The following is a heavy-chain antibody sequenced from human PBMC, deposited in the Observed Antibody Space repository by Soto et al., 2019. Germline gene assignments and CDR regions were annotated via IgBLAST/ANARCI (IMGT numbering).Heavy chain of an antibody. Sequence: ASVKVSCKASGYPFNKFGINWLRQAPGQGLELMGWISAYDGKTTYADKFHNRLTMTTDTTTSTAYMELRSLRSDDTAIYYCARDPHDFWTSYWFDPWGQGTLVTVS. V-gene: IGHV1-18*01. D-gene: IGHD3-3*01. CDR1: GYPFNKFG. CDR3: ARDPHDFWTSYWFDP. J-gene: IGHJ5*02. CDR2: ISAYDGKT.